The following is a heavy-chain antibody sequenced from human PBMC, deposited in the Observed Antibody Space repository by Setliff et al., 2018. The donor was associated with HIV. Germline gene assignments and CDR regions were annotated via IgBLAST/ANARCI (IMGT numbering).Heavy chain of an antibody. V-gene: IGHV1-69-2*01. Sequence: ASVKVSCKASEYTFVDYYMHWVQQAPGKGLEWMGRVDPDDGETIYAEKFQGRFTISRDNAKNTLYLQMNTLRVEDTAVYYCATVFEVWGQGTMVT. CDR2: VDPDDGET. CDR3: ATVFEV. J-gene: IGHJ3*01. CDR1: EYTFVDYY.